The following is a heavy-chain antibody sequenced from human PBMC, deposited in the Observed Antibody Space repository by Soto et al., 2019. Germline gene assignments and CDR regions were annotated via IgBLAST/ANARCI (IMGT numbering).Heavy chain of an antibody. J-gene: IGHJ4*02. D-gene: IGHD5-18*01. V-gene: IGHV4-4*02. CDR3: ATRDTGRVY. CDR2: SHQSGNT. Sequence: QVQLQESGPGLVKPSGTLSLTCAVSGVSISSHDWWTWVRQPPGKGLEWIGESHQSGNTNYNSSLESQVTMSLDKSKNEISLQLSSVTVADTAVYYCATRDTGRVYWGQGTLVTVSS. CDR1: GVSISSHDW.